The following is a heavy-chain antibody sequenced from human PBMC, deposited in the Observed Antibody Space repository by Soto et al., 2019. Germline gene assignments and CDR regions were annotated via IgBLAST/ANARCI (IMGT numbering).Heavy chain of an antibody. Sequence: QVQLVQSGAEVKKPGSSVKVSCEASGGTFSSYSFSWVRQAPGQGLEWMGRVIPILGMANYAQKFQGRVTITAVTSTSTVYMELGSLSAEDTAVYYCARGGAVVVPGAVDRHNWFDPWGEGTLVSVSS. CDR2: VIPILGMA. CDR1: GGTFSSYS. J-gene: IGHJ5*02. CDR3: ARGGAVVVPGAVDRHNWFDP. V-gene: IGHV1-69*02. D-gene: IGHD2-2*01.